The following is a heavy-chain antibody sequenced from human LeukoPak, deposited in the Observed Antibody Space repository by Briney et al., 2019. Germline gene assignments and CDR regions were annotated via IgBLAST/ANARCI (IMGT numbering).Heavy chain of an antibody. CDR1: GYTFTSYG. CDR3: ARVDPVIEVAEEGPDY. D-gene: IGHD2-21*01. CDR2: ISAYNGNT. V-gene: IGHV1-18*01. Sequence: GASVKVSCKASGYTFTSYGISWVRQAPGQGLEWMGWISAYNGNTNYAQKLQGRVTMTTDTSTSTAYMELRSLRSDDTAVYYCARVDPVIEVAEEGPDYWGQGTLVTVSS. J-gene: IGHJ4*02.